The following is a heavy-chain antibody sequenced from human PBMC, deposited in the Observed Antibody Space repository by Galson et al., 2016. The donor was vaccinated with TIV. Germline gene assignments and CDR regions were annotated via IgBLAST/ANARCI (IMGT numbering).Heavy chain of an antibody. CDR2: ISSYNGDT. V-gene: IGHV1-18*04. D-gene: IGHD3-22*01. CDR1: GYTFRNYG. CDR3: ARDRGSMTMILVVDYHYGMDV. Sequence: SVKVSCKASGYTFRNYGFSWVRQAPGQGLEWLGWISSYNGDTNYAHNLRGRLTMTTDSSTTTASMELRSLRSDDTAVYFCARDRGSMTMILVVDYHYGMDVWAKGRRSPSP. J-gene: IGHJ6*02.